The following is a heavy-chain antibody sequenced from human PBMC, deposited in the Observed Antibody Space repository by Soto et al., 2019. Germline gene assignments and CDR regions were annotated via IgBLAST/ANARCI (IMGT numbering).Heavy chain of an antibody. V-gene: IGHV1-69*01. D-gene: IGHD3-3*01. CDR3: ARDSDFWSVYTGIQKDLRNNWFDP. J-gene: IGHJ5*02. CDR1: GGSISSYA. CDR2: IIPMFGTA. Sequence: QVQVVQSGAEVKKPGSSVKVSCKASGGSISSYAISWVRQAPGQGLEWMGGIIPMFGTANYAQKFQGRVMITADESTSRAYTVVSSMRADETDLYYCARDSDFWSVYTGIQKDLRNNWFDPWGQGTLVTVSS.